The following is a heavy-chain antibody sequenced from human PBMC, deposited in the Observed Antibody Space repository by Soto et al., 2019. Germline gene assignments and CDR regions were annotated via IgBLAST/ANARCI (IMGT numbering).Heavy chain of an antibody. V-gene: IGHV3-66*01. CDR2: IYSGGST. J-gene: IGHJ3*02. Sequence: PGGSLRLSCAASGFTVGSNYMSWVRQAPGKGLEWVSVIYSGGSTYYADSVKGRFTISRDNSKNSLYLQMNSLRAEDTAVYYCARDSYCSSPSCYSDAFDIWGQGTMVTVSS. CDR3: ARDSYCSSPSCYSDAFDI. D-gene: IGHD2-2*01. CDR1: GFTVGSNY.